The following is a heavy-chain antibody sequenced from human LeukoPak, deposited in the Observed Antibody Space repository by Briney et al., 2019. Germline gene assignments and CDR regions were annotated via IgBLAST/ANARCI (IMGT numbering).Heavy chain of an antibody. Sequence: ASVKVSCKASGYTFTSYAMHWVRQAPGQRLKWMGWINAGNGNTKYSQKFQGRVTITRDTSASTAYMELSSLRSEDTAVYYCAREISDFWSGYSGGYYYYYGMDVWGQGTTVTVSS. CDR3: AREISDFWSGYSGGYYYYYGMDV. J-gene: IGHJ6*02. V-gene: IGHV1-3*01. CDR2: INAGNGNT. CDR1: GYTFTSYA. D-gene: IGHD3-3*01.